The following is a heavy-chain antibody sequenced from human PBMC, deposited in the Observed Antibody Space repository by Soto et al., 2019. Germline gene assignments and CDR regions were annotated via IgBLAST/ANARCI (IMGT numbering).Heavy chain of an antibody. Sequence: GSLRLSCVVSGFSFSSYGMHWVRQAPGKGLEWVANIKQDGSEKYYVDSVKGRFTISRDNAKNSLFLQMNSLRAEDTAVYYCARRGYSYGYDAFDIWGQGTMVTVSS. CDR1: GFSFSSYG. J-gene: IGHJ3*02. CDR2: IKQDGSEK. D-gene: IGHD5-18*01. V-gene: IGHV3-7*01. CDR3: ARRGYSYGYDAFDI.